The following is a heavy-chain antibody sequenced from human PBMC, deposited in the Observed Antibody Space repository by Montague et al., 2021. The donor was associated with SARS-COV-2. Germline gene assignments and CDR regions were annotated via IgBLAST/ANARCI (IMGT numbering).Heavy chain of an antibody. D-gene: IGHD6-13*01. CDR3: ARLLSWIAAAGTIHYFDY. J-gene: IGHJ4*02. Sequence: SETLSLTCTVAGGSISSSSYDWGWIRQPPGKGLEWIGSIDYSGXTXYXXXXKXRVTISVDTSKNQFSLKLRSVTAADTAVYYCARLLSWIAAAGTIHYFDYWGQGTLVTVSS. CDR1: GGSISSSSYD. V-gene: IGHV4-39*01. CDR2: IDYSGXT.